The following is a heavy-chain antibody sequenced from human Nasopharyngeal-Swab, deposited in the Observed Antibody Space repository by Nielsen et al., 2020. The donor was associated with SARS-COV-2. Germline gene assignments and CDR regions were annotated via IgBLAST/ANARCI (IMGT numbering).Heavy chain of an antibody. D-gene: IGHD5-12*01. CDR3: ARDSIVATIGY. CDR2: ISSSSSTI. V-gene: IGHV3-48*04. Sequence: WIRQPPGKGLEWVSYISSSSSTIYYADSVKGRFTISRDNAKNSLYLQMNSLRAEDTAVYYCARDSIVATIGYWGQGTLVTVSS. J-gene: IGHJ4*02.